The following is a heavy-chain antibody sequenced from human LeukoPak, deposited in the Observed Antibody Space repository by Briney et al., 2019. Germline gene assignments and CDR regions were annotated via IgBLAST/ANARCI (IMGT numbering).Heavy chain of an antibody. CDR3: ARDRPLSVIAAGLYYYYGMDV. D-gene: IGHD6-13*01. Sequence: ASVKVSCKAPGYTFTSYGISWVRQAPGQRLEWMGWISAYNGNTNYAQKLQGRVTMTTDTSTSTAYMELRSLRSDDTAVYYCARDRPLSVIAAGLYYYYGMDVWGQGTTVTVSS. CDR1: GYTFTSYG. CDR2: ISAYNGNT. V-gene: IGHV1-18*01. J-gene: IGHJ6*02.